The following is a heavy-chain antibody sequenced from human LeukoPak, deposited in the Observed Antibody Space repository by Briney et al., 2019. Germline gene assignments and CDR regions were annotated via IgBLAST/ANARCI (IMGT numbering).Heavy chain of an antibody. J-gene: IGHJ4*02. Sequence: PSETLSLTCTVSGGSISSSSYYWGWIRQPPGKGLEWIGSIYYSGSTYYNPSLKSRVTISVDTSKNQFSLKLSSVTAADTAVYYCARGSGYGGNSDYWGQGTLVTVSS. D-gene: IGHD4-23*01. CDR1: GGSISSSSYY. CDR3: ARGSGYGGNSDY. V-gene: IGHV4-39*07. CDR2: IYYSGST.